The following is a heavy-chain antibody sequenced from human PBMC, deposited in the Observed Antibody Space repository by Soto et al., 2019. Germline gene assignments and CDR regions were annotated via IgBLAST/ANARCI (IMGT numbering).Heavy chain of an antibody. Sequence: LGESLKISCKGSGYSFTSYWISWVRQMPGKGLEWMGRIDPSDSYTNYSPSFQGHVTISADKSISTAYLQWSSLKAPDTAMYYCARRYCGGDCYSYNWFDPWGQGTLVTVSS. CDR2: IDPSDSYT. D-gene: IGHD2-21*02. CDR1: GYSFTSYW. CDR3: ARRYCGGDCYSYNWFDP. J-gene: IGHJ5*02. V-gene: IGHV5-10-1*01.